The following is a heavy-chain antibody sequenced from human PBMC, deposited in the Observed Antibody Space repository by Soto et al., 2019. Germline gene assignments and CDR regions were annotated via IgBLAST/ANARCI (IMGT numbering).Heavy chain of an antibody. CDR3: ARVSYIAARPDWFDP. CDR2: ISAYNGNT. Sequence: ASVKVSCKVSGYTFTSYGISWVRQAPGQGLEWMGWISAYNGNTNYAQKLQGRVTMTTDTSTSTAYMELRSLRSDDTAVYYCARVSYIAARPDWFDPWGQGTLVTVSS. CDR1: GYTFTSYG. J-gene: IGHJ5*02. D-gene: IGHD6-6*01. V-gene: IGHV1-18*01.